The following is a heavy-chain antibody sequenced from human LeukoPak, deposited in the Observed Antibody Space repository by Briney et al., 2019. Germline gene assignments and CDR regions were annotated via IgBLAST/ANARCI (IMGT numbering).Heavy chain of an antibody. J-gene: IGHJ4*02. D-gene: IGHD6-19*01. CDR3: ARGLYSSGWYVPELDY. CDR1: GFTFSSYD. Sequence: PGGSLRLSCAASGFTFSSYDMHWVRQATGKGLEWVSAITTRGDTYYSGSVKGRFTISRENAKNSLYLQMNSLSAGDTAVYYCARGLYSSGWYVPELDYWGQGTLVAVSS. V-gene: IGHV3-13*04. CDR2: ITTRGDT.